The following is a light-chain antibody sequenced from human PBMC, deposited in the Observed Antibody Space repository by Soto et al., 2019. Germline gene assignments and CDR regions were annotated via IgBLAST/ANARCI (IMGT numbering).Light chain of an antibody. J-gene: IGKJ4*01. CDR1: KLVGTS. CDR3: QQYNNWPVT. CDR2: GAS. V-gene: IGKV3-15*01. Sequence: DIVMTQSPDTLSLSPGERASLSCGASKLVGTSMAWYHQKPGQPPRLLIYGASTRAAGDPARFSGSGSGTEFTLTISSLQSEDSAVYYCQQYNNWPVTFGGGTKVEIK.